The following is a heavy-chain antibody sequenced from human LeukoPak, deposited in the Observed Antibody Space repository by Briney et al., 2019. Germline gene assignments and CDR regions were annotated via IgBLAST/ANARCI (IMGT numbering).Heavy chain of an antibody. J-gene: IGHJ4*02. CDR1: GFTFDDYA. V-gene: IGHV3-9*01. CDR2: ISWNSGSI. Sequence: PGRSLRLSCAASGFTFDDYAMHWVRQAPGKGLEWVSGISWNSGSIGYADSVKGRFTISRDNAKNSLYPQMNSLRAEDTALYYCAKGTVAGDFDYWGQGTLVTVSS. D-gene: IGHD6-19*01. CDR3: AKGTVAGDFDY.